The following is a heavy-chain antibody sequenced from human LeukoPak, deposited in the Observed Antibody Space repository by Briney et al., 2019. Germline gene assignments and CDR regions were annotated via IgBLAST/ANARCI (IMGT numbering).Heavy chain of an antibody. CDR3: ASLPHSSVYTDYYYYMDV. D-gene: IGHD5/OR15-5a*01. J-gene: IGHJ6*03. Sequence: PGRSLRLSCAASGFTFDDYAMHWVRRAPGKGVEWVSGISWNSGSIGYADSVKGRFTIFRDNAKNSLYLQMNSLRAEDTAVYYCASLPHSSVYTDYYYYMDVWGKGTTVTVSS. V-gene: IGHV3-9*01. CDR1: GFTFDDYA. CDR2: ISWNSGSI.